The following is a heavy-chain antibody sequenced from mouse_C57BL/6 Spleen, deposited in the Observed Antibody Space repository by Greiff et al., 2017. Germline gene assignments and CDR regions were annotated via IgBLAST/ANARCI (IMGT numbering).Heavy chain of an antibody. D-gene: IGHD2-4*01. Sequence: QVHVKQPGAELVKPGASVKLSCKASGYTFTSYWMHWVKQRPGRGLEWIGRIDPNSGGTKYNEKFKSKATLTVDKPSSTAYMQLSSLTSEDSAVYYCARGEDSYDYDDYAMDYWGQGTSVTVSS. CDR3: ARGEDSYDYDDYAMDY. CDR2: IDPNSGGT. CDR1: GYTFTSYW. J-gene: IGHJ4*01. V-gene: IGHV1-72*01.